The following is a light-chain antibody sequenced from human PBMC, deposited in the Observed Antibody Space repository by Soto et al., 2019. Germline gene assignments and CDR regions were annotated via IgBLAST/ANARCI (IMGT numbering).Light chain of an antibody. V-gene: IGKV2-28*01. Sequence: DIVMTQSPLSLPVTPGEPASISCRSSQSLLHSNGYTYLDWYLQKPGQSPQLLIYLGSNRASGVPDRFSGSGSGTDFTLKISRVEAEDVVVYYCSQALQTPPITFGQGTRLEIK. J-gene: IGKJ5*01. CDR3: SQALQTPPIT. CDR2: LGS. CDR1: QSLLHSNGYTY.